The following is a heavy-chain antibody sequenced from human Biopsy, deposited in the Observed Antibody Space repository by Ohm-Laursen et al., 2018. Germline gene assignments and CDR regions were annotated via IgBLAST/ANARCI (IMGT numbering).Heavy chain of an antibody. CDR2: INPNNDNT. Sequence: ASVKVSCKAPGYTFTSYYLHWVQQAPGQGLEWMGRINPNNDNTAYAQKFQGRITMTKDTSTSTVYMDLSSLTFDDSAVYYCARGPRGLVVITTTALYFDYWGQGNLVTVSS. CDR1: GYTFTSYY. CDR3: ARGPRGLVVITTTALYFDY. D-gene: IGHD3-22*01. V-gene: IGHV1-46*01. J-gene: IGHJ4*02.